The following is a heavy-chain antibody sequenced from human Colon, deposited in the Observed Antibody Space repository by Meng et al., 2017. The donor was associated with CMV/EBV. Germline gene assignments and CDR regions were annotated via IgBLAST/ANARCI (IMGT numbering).Heavy chain of an antibody. CDR2: TYSAGPT. CDR3: ARQVRIDGRFDY. CDR1: GLNIGSKW. Sequence: GGSLRLSCAVSGLNIGSKWMSWVRQAPGKGPQWVAVTYSAGPTNYADFAKGRFTISRDNSKNTVYLEMNSLRLEDTAVYYCARQVRIDGRFDYWGRGTLVTVSS. V-gene: IGHV3-66*02. D-gene: IGHD2-15*01. J-gene: IGHJ4*02.